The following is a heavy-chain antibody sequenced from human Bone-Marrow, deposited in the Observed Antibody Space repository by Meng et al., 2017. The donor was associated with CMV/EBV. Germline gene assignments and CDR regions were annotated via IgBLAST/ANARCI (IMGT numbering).Heavy chain of an antibody. CDR2: ISSSGSTI. Sequence: GESLKISCAASGFTFSDYYMSWIRQAPGKGLEWVSYISSSGSTIYYADSVKGRFTISRDNAKNSLYLQMNSLRAEDTAVYYCAGGEELLPTYYYYGMDVWDQGTTVTVSS. V-gene: IGHV3-11*04. D-gene: IGHD2-15*01. CDR3: AGGEELLPTYYYYGMDV. CDR1: GFTFSDYY. J-gene: IGHJ6*02.